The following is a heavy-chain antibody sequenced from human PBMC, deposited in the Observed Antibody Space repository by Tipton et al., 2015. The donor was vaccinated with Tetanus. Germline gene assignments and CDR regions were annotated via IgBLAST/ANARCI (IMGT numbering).Heavy chain of an antibody. CDR3: ARVRRGCSGGGCYSSFDP. CDR2: ISHRGST. V-gene: IGHV4-59*01. Sequence: TLSLTCTVSGGSISGYYWSWIRQPPGEGLEWIGYISHRGSTNYNPSLKSRVTMSVDTSKNQFSLRLSSVTAADTAVYYCARVRRGCSGGGCYSSFDPWGQGSLVIVSS. D-gene: IGHD2-15*01. J-gene: IGHJ5*02. CDR1: GGSISGYY.